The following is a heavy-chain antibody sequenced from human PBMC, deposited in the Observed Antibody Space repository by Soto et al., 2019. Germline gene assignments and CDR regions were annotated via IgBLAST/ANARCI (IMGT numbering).Heavy chain of an antibody. V-gene: IGHV3-23*01. J-gene: IGHJ4*02. D-gene: IGHD3-10*01. CDR1: GFTFSSFA. Sequence: GGSLRLSCVASGFTFSSFAMTWIRQAPGKGLEWVSSISGGGEITNDPDSVRGRFTISRDNSKNTLYVQMDSLRAGDTAVYYCAKAGDYFGSGTYSRFDSWGQGTLVTVSS. CDR2: ISGGGEIT. CDR3: AKAGDYFGSGTYSRFDS.